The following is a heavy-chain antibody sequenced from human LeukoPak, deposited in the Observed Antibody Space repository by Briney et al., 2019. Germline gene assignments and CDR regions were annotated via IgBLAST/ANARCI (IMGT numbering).Heavy chain of an antibody. CDR2: IEASDLYT. CDR1: GYRFTSYW. Sequence: GESLRISWQGSGYRFTSYWSSWVRQMPGKGLGWMGRIEASDLYTNYGPSFQGHVTLSADQSLSTPYLQWSSLKASDTPMYYCARRPLPPAYCGRDCLDAFHIWGQGTMVTVSS. V-gene: IGHV5-10-1*01. D-gene: IGHD2-21*02. CDR3: ARRPLPPAYCGRDCLDAFHI. J-gene: IGHJ3*02.